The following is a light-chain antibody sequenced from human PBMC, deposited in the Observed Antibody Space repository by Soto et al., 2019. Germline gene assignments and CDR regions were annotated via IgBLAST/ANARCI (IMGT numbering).Light chain of an antibody. Sequence: EIVLTQSPGTLSLSPGERATLSCRASQSVSFSYLAWYQQKPGQAPRLLIYGASSRATGIPDRFSVSGSWTDFTLSISTLEPEDCAVYYCQQYGNSPPWTFGQGTKVDIK. CDR2: GAS. CDR3: QQYGNSPPWT. J-gene: IGKJ1*01. V-gene: IGKV3-20*01. CDR1: QSVSFSY.